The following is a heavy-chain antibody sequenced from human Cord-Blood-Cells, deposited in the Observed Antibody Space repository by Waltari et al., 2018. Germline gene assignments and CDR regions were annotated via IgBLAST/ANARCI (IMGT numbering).Heavy chain of an antibody. CDR3: AKESLRDYGSGEPYYFDY. CDR1: GFTFSSYG. D-gene: IGHD3-10*01. Sequence: QVQLVESGGGVVQPGRSLRLSCAASGFTFSSYGMHWVRQAPGKGLEWVAVISEDGSNKYYSDSVKGRFTISRDNSKNTLYLQMNSLRAEDTAVYYCAKESLRDYGSGEPYYFDYWGQGTLVTVSS. V-gene: IGHV3-30*18. CDR2: ISEDGSNK. J-gene: IGHJ4*02.